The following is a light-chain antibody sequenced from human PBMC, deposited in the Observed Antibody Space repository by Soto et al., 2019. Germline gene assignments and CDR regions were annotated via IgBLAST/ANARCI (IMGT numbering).Light chain of an antibody. CDR1: RSNIRRYNY. CDR3: CSYAGSDALV. J-gene: IGLJ1*01. V-gene: IGLV2-11*01. Sequence: SARTQPRPVSGDPDNSETYLRSETRSNIRRYNYVPWYQQRPGEAPKLVMYDVAQRPAGVSDRLSGDKSGKTASLTISGLHADDEATYYCCSYAGSDALVFGSGTKVTVL. CDR2: DVA.